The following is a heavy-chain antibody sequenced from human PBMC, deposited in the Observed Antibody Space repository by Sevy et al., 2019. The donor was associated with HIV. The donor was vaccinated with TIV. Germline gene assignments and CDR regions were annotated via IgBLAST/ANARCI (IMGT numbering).Heavy chain of an antibody. Sequence: SETLSLTCNVSGVSITRSYWNWIRQTPGKGLEWIAFVYYTGKTNYNPSLKSRVTVSLDTSKSQFSLKLSSVTAAETAVYYCARGGAGRQFDYYYYMDVWGKGTTVTVS. J-gene: IGHJ6*03. CDR2: VYYTGKT. CDR3: ARGGAGRQFDYYYYMDV. CDR1: GVSITRSY. D-gene: IGHD6-6*01. V-gene: IGHV4-59*01.